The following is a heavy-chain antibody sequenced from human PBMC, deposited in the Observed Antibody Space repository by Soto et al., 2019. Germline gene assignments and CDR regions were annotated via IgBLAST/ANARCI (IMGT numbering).Heavy chain of an antibody. V-gene: IGHV4-59*08. CDR1: GGSLSSYY. D-gene: IGHD3-10*01. Sequence: SETLSLTCVVSGGSLSSYYWSWIRQPPGKGLEWIGYIYYSGSTNYNPSLKNRVTISVATSKNQFSLKLTSVTAADTAIFYCARLFPPLPSGSPSFDLWGQGTLVTFSS. CDR2: IYYSGST. J-gene: IGHJ4*02. CDR3: ARLFPPLPSGSPSFDL.